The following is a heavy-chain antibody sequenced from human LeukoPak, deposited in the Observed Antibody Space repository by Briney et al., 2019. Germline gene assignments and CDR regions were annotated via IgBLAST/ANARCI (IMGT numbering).Heavy chain of an antibody. CDR2: IKQDGSEK. CDR3: ARGPFARYYYYYYMDV. J-gene: IGHJ6*03. CDR1: GFTFSSYW. Sequence: PGGSLRLSCAASGFTFSSYWMTWVRQAPGKGLEWVANIKQDGSEKYYVDSVKGRFTISRDNAKNSLYLQMNSLRAEDTAVYYCARGPFARYYYYYYMDVWGKGTTVTVSS. D-gene: IGHD3-16*01. V-gene: IGHV3-7*01.